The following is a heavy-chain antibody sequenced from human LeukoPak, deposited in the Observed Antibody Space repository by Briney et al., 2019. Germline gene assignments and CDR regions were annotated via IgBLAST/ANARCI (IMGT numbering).Heavy chain of an antibody. Sequence: SQTLSLTCTVSGGSISSGDYSWSWIRQPPGKGLEWIGYIYYSGSTYYNPSLKSRVTISVDTSKNQFSLKLSSVTAADTAVYYCARDLGSKRGYSYGYRGVFDYWGQGTLVTVSS. D-gene: IGHD5-18*01. CDR3: ARDLGSKRGYSYGYRGVFDY. CDR1: GGSISSGDYS. J-gene: IGHJ4*02. V-gene: IGHV4-30-4*01. CDR2: IYYSGST.